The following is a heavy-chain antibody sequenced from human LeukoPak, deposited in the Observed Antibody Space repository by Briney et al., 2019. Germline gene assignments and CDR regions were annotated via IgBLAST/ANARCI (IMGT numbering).Heavy chain of an antibody. V-gene: IGHV4-39*07. CDR1: GGSISSSHYY. Sequence: SETPSLTCTVPGGSISSSHYYWGWIRQPPGKGLEWIGRIYYSGSTYYNPSLKSRVTISVDTSKNQFSLKLSSVTAADTAVYYCARVAGIAAAGTTGFDYWGQGTLVTVSS. J-gene: IGHJ4*02. CDR2: IYYSGST. D-gene: IGHD6-13*01. CDR3: ARVAGIAAAGTTGFDY.